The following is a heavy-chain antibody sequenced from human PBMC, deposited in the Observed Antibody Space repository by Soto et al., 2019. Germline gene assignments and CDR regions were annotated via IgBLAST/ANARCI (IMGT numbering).Heavy chain of an antibody. CDR1: GFTFSNAW. CDR3: TTESYLFGEFGLYYYGMDV. CDR2: IKSKTDGGTT. Sequence: GGSLRLSCAASGFTFSNAWMNWVRQAPGKGLEWVGRIKSKTDGGTTDYAAPVKGRFTISRDDSKNTLYLQMNSLKTEDTAVYYCTTESYLFGEFGLYYYGMDVWGQGTTVTVSS. V-gene: IGHV3-15*07. D-gene: IGHD3-10*01. J-gene: IGHJ6*02.